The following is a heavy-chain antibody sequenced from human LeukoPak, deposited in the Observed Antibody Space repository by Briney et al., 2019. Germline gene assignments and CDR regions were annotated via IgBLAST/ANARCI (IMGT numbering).Heavy chain of an antibody. V-gene: IGHV3-66*01. CDR1: GFTVSSNY. D-gene: IGHD5-18*01. CDR3: ARGGYSYGFPKYYFDY. J-gene: IGHJ4*02. Sequence: GGSLRLSCAASGFTVSSNYMSWVRQAPGKGLEWVSVIYSGGSTYYADSVKGRFTISRDNSKNTLYLQMNSLRAEDTAVYYCARGGYSYGFPKYYFDYWGQGTLVTVSS. CDR2: IYSGGST.